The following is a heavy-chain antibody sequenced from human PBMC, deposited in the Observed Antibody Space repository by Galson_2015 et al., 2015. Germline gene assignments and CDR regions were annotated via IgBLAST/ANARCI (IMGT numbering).Heavy chain of an antibody. CDR3: ARGLVGATRIWYNWFDP. Sequence: SLRLSCAASGFTFSSYSMNWVRQAPGKGLEWVSSISSSSYIYYADSVKGRFTISRDNAKNSLYLQMNSLRAEDTAVYYCARGLVGATRIWYNWFDPWGQGTLVTVSS. CDR1: GFTFSSYS. CDR2: ISSSSYI. V-gene: IGHV3-21*01. D-gene: IGHD1-26*01. J-gene: IGHJ5*02.